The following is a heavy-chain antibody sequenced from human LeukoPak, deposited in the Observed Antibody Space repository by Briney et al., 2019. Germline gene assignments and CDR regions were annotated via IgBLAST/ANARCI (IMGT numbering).Heavy chain of an antibody. V-gene: IGHV3-21*04. Sequence: GGSLRLSCAASGFTFSSYSMHWVRQAAAKGLDWVSSISSSSSYIYYADSVKGRFTISRDNAKNSLYLQMNSLRAEDTAVYYCARLSSSGYYSQYYFDYWGQGTLVTVSS. J-gene: IGHJ4*02. CDR3: ARLSSSGYYSQYYFDY. CDR2: ISSSSSYI. CDR1: GFTFSSYS. D-gene: IGHD3-22*01.